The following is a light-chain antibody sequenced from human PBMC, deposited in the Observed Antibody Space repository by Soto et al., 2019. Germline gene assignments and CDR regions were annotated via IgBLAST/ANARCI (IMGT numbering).Light chain of an antibody. Sequence: QSALTQPASVSGSPGQSITISCTGTSSDVGGYNYVSRYQQHPGKAPKLMIYDVSNRPSGVSNRFSGSKSGNTASLTISGLQAEDEADYYCSSYTSSSPFVFGTGIKLTVL. CDR3: SSYTSSSPFV. CDR1: SSDVGGYNY. V-gene: IGLV2-14*01. J-gene: IGLJ1*01. CDR2: DVS.